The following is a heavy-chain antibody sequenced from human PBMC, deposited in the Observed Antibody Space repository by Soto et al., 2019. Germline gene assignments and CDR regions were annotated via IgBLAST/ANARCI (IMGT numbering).Heavy chain of an antibody. J-gene: IGHJ5*02. Sequence: GGSLRLSCAASGFTLNTYWMHWVRQAPGKGLVWVSRINGDGSSTRYADSVKGRFTISRDSAKNTLYLQMNSVRVEDTAVYYCARDVGLGTYIWGSTLRTRFDRFHPWAQ. CDR1: GFTLNTYW. CDR3: ARDVGLGTYIWGSTLRTRFDRFHP. D-gene: IGHD3-16*01. V-gene: IGHV3-74*01. CDR2: INGDGSST.